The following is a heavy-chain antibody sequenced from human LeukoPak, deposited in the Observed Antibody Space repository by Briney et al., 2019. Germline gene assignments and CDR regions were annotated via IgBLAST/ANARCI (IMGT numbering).Heavy chain of an antibody. J-gene: IGHJ4*02. Sequence: PGRSLRLSCAASGFTFSSYAMHWVRQAPGKGLEWVAVISYDGSNKYYADSVKGRFTISRDNSKNTLYLQMNSLRAEDTAVYYCARDLVDTMIAYYFDYWGQGTLVTVSS. CDR2: ISYDGSNK. V-gene: IGHV3-30-3*01. D-gene: IGHD3-22*01. CDR1: GFTFSSYA. CDR3: ARDLVDTMIAYYFDY.